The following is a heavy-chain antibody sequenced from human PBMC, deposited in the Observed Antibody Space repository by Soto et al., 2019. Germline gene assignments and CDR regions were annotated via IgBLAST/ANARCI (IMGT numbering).Heavy chain of an antibody. CDR1: GFTFSSYS. V-gene: IGHV3-21*01. CDR3: ARDLLLSYYYYGMDV. D-gene: IGHD2-21*02. Sequence: RLSCAASGFTFSSYSMNWVRQAPGKGLEWVSSISSSSSYIYYADSVKGRFTISRDNAKNSLYLQMNSLRAEDTAVYYCARDLLLSYYYYGMDVWGQGTTVTVSS. CDR2: ISSSSSYI. J-gene: IGHJ6*02.